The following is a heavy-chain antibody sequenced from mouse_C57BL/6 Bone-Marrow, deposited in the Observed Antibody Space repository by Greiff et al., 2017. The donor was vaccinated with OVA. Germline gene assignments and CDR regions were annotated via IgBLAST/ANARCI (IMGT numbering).Heavy chain of an antibody. CDR2: IYPGSGNT. V-gene: IGHV1-76*01. CDR1: GYTFTDYY. D-gene: IGHD1-1*02. J-gene: IGHJ2*01. CDR3: ARWLWYYFDY. Sequence: QVQLKESGAELVRPGASVKLSCKASGYTFTDYYINWVKQRPGQGLEWIARIYPGSGNTYYNEKFKGKATLTAEKSSSTAYMQLSSLTSEDSAVYFCARWLWYYFDYWGQGTTLTVSS.